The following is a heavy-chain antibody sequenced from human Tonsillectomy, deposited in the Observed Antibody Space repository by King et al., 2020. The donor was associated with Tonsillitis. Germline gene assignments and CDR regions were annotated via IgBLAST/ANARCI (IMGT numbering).Heavy chain of an antibody. D-gene: IGHD6-19*01. CDR1: GFAFSSHG. V-gene: IGHV3-33*05. CDR3: ARERVHSSGWAIDY. Sequence: VQLVESGGGVVQPGRSLRLSCAASGFAFSSHGMHWVRQAPGKGLEWVAVISYDAKRENYADSVKGRFTISRDNSKNTLYLQMNSLRAEDTAVYYCARERVHSSGWAIDYWGQGSLVTVSS. CDR2: ISYDAKRE. J-gene: IGHJ4*02.